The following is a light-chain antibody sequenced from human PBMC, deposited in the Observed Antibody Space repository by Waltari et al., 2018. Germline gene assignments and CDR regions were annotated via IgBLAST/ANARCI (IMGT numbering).Light chain of an antibody. Sequence: QSVLTQPPSVSGAPGQRVTMSCSGSASTICHNLVNWYQQLPGTAPKLLIYRSDQRPSGVPDRFSASKSGTSASLTISGLRSEDEADYYCAAWDDSLNGRWVFGGGTKVTVL. V-gene: IGLV1-44*01. CDR2: RSD. CDR1: ASTICHNL. CDR3: AAWDDSLNGRWV. J-gene: IGLJ3*02.